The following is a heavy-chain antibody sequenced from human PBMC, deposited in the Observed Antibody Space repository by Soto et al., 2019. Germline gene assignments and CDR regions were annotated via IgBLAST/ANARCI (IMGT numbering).Heavy chain of an antibody. CDR3: ARDVGSGWFDC. J-gene: IGHJ4*02. D-gene: IGHD6-19*01. Sequence: PGGSLRLSCAASGFTFSSNWMTWVRQAPGKGLEWVANINRDGSEKNHVDSVKGRFTISRDNAKNSLYLQMNSLRAEDTAIYYCARDVGSGWFDCWGQGTLVTVSS. CDR1: GFTFSSNW. CDR2: INRDGSEK. V-gene: IGHV3-7*05.